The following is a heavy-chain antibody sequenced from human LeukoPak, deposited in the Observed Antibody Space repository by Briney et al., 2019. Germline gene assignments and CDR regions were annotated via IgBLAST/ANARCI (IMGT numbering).Heavy chain of an antibody. Sequence: GGSLRLSCSASGFTFSTYWMSWVRQAPGKGLEWVANMRRDGNEIYYLDSVRGRFTTSRDNAKNSLYLQMNSLRAEDTALYYCAKSRHCSSTSCYRGFWFDPWGQGTLVTVSS. CDR2: MRRDGNEI. V-gene: IGHV3-7*03. D-gene: IGHD2-2*01. CDR3: AKSRHCSSTSCYRGFWFDP. J-gene: IGHJ5*02. CDR1: GFTFSTYW.